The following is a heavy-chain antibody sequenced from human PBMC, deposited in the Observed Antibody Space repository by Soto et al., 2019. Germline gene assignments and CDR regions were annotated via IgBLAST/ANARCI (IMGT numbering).Heavy chain of an antibody. Sequence: QVQLVESGGGVVQPGRSLRLSCAASGFSFSSYGMHWARQRPGKGLEGVEVIWNDGSKKYYVDSVKGRFTISRDNYKNTLYLQMNSLRAEDTAVYYCAREAPFWHFDLWGRGTLVTVSS. CDR2: IWNDGSKK. CDR3: AREAPFWHFDL. J-gene: IGHJ2*01. CDR1: GFSFSSYG. V-gene: IGHV3-33*01.